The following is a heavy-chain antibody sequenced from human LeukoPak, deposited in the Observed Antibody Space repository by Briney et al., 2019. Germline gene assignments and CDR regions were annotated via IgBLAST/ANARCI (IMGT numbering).Heavy chain of an antibody. J-gene: IGHJ6*03. D-gene: IGHD2/OR15-2a*01. CDR1: GGTFRNYV. CDR3: AREVLADFYTKDSYFYIDV. CDR2: IIPIFGTA. V-gene: IGHV1-69*13. Sequence: SVKVSCKASGGTFRNYVINWVRQAPGQGLEWMGGIIPIFGTANYTQKFQGRITITADESTSTTHMELSSLKSEDTAVYDCAREVLADFYTKDSYFYIDVWGKGTTVTVSS.